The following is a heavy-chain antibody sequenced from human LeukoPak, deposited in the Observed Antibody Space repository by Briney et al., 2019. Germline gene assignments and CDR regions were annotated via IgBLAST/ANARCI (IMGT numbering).Heavy chain of an antibody. J-gene: IGHJ4*02. CDR2: IYYSGST. CDR3: ARASSGWYEEYYFDY. CDR1: GGSISSGDYY. V-gene: IGHV4-30-4*01. D-gene: IGHD6-19*01. Sequence: SETLSLTCTVSGGSISSGDYYWSWIRQPPGKGLEWIGHIYYSGSTYYNPSLKSRVTISVDTSKNQFSLKLSSVTAADTAVYYCARASSGWYEEYYFDYWGQGTLVTVSS.